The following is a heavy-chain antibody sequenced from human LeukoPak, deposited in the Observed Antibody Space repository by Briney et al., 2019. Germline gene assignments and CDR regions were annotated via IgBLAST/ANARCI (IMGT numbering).Heavy chain of an antibody. CDR2: INHSGST. V-gene: IGHV4-34*01. CDR3: ARGSARFDY. CDR1: GGSFSGYY. Sequence: WETLSLTCAVYGGSFSGYYWSWIRQPPGKGLEWIGEINHSGSTNYNPSLKSRVTISVDTSKNQFSLKLSSVTAADTAVYYCARGSARFDYWGQGTLVTVSS. J-gene: IGHJ4*02. D-gene: IGHD3-3*01.